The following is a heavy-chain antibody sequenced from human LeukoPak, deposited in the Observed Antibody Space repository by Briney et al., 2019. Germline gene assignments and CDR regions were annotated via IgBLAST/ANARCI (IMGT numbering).Heavy chain of an antibody. CDR1: GYTLTELS. V-gene: IGHV1-24*01. D-gene: IGHD6-13*01. CDR3: ATAGSPGTIAADGRWFDP. J-gene: IGHJ5*02. CDR2: FDPEDGET. Sequence: GASVKVSCKVSGYTLTELSMHWVRQAPGKGLEWMGGFDPEDGETIYAQKFQGRVTMTEDTSTDTAYMELSSLRSEDTDVYYCATAGSPGTIAADGRWFDPWGQGTLVTVSS.